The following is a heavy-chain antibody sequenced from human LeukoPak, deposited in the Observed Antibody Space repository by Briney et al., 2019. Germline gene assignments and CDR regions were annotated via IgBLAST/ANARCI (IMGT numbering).Heavy chain of an antibody. Sequence: SETLSLPCAVSGGSHNITNWWGWVRPPPGEGLGWVGEIHHTGGTNYNPSLKSRVTISLEKSKNQFSVKLSSVTAADTAVYYCAREHIAADTRDAFDIWGQGTMVTVSS. V-gene: IGHV4-4*02. D-gene: IGHD6-13*01. CDR2: IHHTGGT. CDR1: GGSHNITNW. CDR3: AREHIAADTRDAFDI. J-gene: IGHJ3*02.